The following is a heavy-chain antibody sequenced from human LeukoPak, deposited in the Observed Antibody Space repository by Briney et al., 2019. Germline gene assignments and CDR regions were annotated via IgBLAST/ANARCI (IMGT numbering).Heavy chain of an antibody. CDR2: IHTSGST. V-gene: IGHV4-4*07. Sequence: SETLSLTCTVSGGSISSYYWSWIRQPAEKGLDWIGRIHTSGSTNYNPSLKSRVTISVDTSKNQFSLKLSSVTAADTAVYYCARKASGYWGSYRLYYYFDYWGQGTLVTVSS. J-gene: IGHJ4*02. CDR3: ARKASGYWGSYRLYYYFDY. CDR1: GGSISSYY. D-gene: IGHD3-16*02.